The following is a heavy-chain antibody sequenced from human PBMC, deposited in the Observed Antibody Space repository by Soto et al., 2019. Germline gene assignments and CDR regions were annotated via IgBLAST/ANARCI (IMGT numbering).Heavy chain of an antibody. CDR2: INPNSGGT. V-gene: IGHV1-2*02. CDR3: ARDRVRGVVVGYYGMDV. Sequence: QVQLVQSGAEVKKPGASVKVSCKASGYTFTGYYMHWVRQAPGQGLEWMGWINPNSGGTNYAQKFQGLVTMTRDTSISTAYMELSRLRSDDTAVYYCARDRVRGVVVGYYGMDVWGQGTTVTVSS. D-gene: IGHD2-15*01. J-gene: IGHJ6*02. CDR1: GYTFTGYY.